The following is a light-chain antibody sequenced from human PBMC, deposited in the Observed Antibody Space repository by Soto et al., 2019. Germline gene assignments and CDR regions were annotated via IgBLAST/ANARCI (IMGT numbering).Light chain of an antibody. J-gene: IGKJ2*01. Sequence: EIVLTQSPATLSLSPGERATLSCRASQSVRRYLAWYQQKPGQAPRLLISDASNRATCIPARFSGSGSGKDFTLNISSLEPEDFAVYYCQQRNNWRMYTFGQGTKLEIK. CDR2: DAS. V-gene: IGKV3-11*01. CDR1: QSVRRY. CDR3: QQRNNWRMYT.